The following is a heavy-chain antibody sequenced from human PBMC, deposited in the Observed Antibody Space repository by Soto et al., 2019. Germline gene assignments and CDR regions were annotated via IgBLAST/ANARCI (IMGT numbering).Heavy chain of an antibody. V-gene: IGHV5-10-1*01. D-gene: IGHD6-13*01. CDR3: APPSPPYSSSGYNYYYGMDV. J-gene: IGHJ6*02. CDR1: GYSFTRYL. CDR2: IDPSDSYT. Sequence: PGESLNISCKGSGYSFTRYLISWVRQMPGKGLEWMGRIDPSDSYTNYSPSFQGHVTISADKSISTAYLQWSSLKASDTAMYYWAPPSPPYSSSGYNYYYGMDVWAQGTTVTASS.